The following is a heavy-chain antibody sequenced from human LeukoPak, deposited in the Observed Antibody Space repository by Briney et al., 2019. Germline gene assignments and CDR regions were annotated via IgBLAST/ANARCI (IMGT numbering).Heavy chain of an antibody. Sequence: PSETLSLTCTVSGGSISSSSYYWGWIRQPPGKGLEWIGSICYSGSTYYNPSLESRVTISVDTSKNQFSLKLSSVTAADTAVYYCARQPILYAFDIWGQGTMVTVSS. V-gene: IGHV4-39*01. J-gene: IGHJ3*02. D-gene: IGHD2-15*01. CDR3: ARQPILYAFDI. CDR2: ICYSGST. CDR1: GGSISSSSYY.